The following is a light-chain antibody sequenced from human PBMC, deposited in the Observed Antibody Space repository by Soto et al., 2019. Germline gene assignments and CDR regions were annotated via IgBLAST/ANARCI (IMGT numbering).Light chain of an antibody. Sequence: EIVMKQSPVTVSVSPGEEVTLSCRASQSVRSNLAWYQQKPGQAPRLLIYRASTRATGIPASFSGSGSGTEFTLTISSLQSEDFAVYYCQQYNNWPRTFGQGTKVDI. CDR2: RAS. CDR3: QQYNNWPRT. J-gene: IGKJ1*01. CDR1: QSVRSN. V-gene: IGKV3-15*01.